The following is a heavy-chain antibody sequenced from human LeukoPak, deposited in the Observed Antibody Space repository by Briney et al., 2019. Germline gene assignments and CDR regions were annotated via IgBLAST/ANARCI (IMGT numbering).Heavy chain of an antibody. Sequence: GGSLRLSCAASGFTFSSYAMHWVRQAPGKGLEYVSAISSNGGSTYYANSVKGRFTISRDNSKNTLYLQMNSLRAEDTAVYYCAKDGLYYYDSSSDYWGQGTLVTVSS. CDR3: AKDGLYYYDSSSDY. D-gene: IGHD3-22*01. V-gene: IGHV3-64*01. CDR1: GFTFSSYA. CDR2: ISSNGGST. J-gene: IGHJ4*02.